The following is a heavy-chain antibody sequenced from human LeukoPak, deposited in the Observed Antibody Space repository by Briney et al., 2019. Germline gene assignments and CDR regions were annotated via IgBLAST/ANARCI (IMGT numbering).Heavy chain of an antibody. CDR3: ARDRAARGVIINDAFDI. CDR2: INPSGGST. D-gene: IGHD3-10*01. Sequence: ASVKVSCKASGYTFTSYYMHWVRQAPGQGLEWMGIINPSGGSTSYAQKFQGRVTMTRDTSTSTVYMELSSLRSEDTAVYYCARDRAARGVIINDAFDIWGQGTMVTVSS. J-gene: IGHJ3*02. V-gene: IGHV1-46*01. CDR1: GYTFTSYY.